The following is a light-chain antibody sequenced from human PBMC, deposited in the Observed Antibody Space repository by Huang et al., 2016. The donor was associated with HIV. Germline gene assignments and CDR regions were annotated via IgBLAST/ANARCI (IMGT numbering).Light chain of an antibody. J-gene: IGKJ4*01. CDR3: QQNYGSPFT. CDR1: QSISNY. V-gene: IGKV1-39*01. Sequence: DIQMTQSPSSLSASLGDRVNIPCRAGQSISNYLSWYQQRPGKAPKLLVDGASRLQSGVPSRFSGSGSGTDFTLTISSLQPEDFATYYCQQNYGSPFTFGGGTKVDIK. CDR2: GAS.